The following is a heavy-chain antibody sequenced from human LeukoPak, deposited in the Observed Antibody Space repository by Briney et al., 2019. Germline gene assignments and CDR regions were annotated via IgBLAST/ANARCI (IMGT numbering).Heavy chain of an antibody. Sequence: GASVKVSCKASGYTFTSYYMHWVRQAPGPGLEWTGIINPSGGSTSYAQKFQGRVTMTRDTSTSTVYMELSSLRSEDTAVYYCARDSEYSGYNIPGYYGMDVWGQGTTVTVSS. J-gene: IGHJ6*02. CDR1: GYTFTSYY. CDR2: INPSGGST. V-gene: IGHV1-46*01. D-gene: IGHD5-12*01. CDR3: ARDSEYSGYNIPGYYGMDV.